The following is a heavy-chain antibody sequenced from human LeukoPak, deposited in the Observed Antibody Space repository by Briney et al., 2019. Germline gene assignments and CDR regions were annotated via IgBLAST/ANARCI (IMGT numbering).Heavy chain of an antibody. Sequence: ASVKVSCKASGYTFTSYGISWVRQAPGQGLEWMGWISAYNGNTNYAQKLQGRVTMTTDTSTSTAYMELRSLRSDDTAVYYCARDRTTIFGALYYHGMDVWGQGTTVTVSS. D-gene: IGHD3-3*01. CDR2: ISAYNGNT. V-gene: IGHV1-18*01. J-gene: IGHJ6*02. CDR1: GYTFTSYG. CDR3: ARDRTTIFGALYYHGMDV.